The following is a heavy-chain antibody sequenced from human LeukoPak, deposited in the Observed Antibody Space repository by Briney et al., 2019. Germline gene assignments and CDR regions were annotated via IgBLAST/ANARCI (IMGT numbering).Heavy chain of an antibody. CDR3: ARQSATVTPDYYYYYMDV. D-gene: IGHD4-11*01. J-gene: IGHJ6*03. V-gene: IGHV4-59*08. CDR1: GVFNSSYF. CDR2: IYYSGST. Sequence: PSETLPLTCTVSGVFNSSYFWRWIRQPPGKGLEWIGYIYYSGSTNYNPSLKSRVTISVDTSKNQFSLKLSSVTAADTAVYYCARQSATVTPDYYYYYMDVWGKGTTVTVSS.